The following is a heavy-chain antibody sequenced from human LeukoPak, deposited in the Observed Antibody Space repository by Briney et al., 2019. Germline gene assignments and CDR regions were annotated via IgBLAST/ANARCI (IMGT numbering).Heavy chain of an antibody. V-gene: IGHV4-59*01. J-gene: IGHJ5*02. Sequence: NSSETLSLTCTVSGGSISSYYWSWIRQPLGKGLEWIGYIYYSGSTNYNPSLKSRVTISVDTSKNQFSLKLSSVTAADTAVYYCATSYYDSSGSPWWFDPWGQGTLVTVSS. D-gene: IGHD3-22*01. CDR2: IYYSGST. CDR3: ATSYYDSSGSPWWFDP. CDR1: GGSISSYY.